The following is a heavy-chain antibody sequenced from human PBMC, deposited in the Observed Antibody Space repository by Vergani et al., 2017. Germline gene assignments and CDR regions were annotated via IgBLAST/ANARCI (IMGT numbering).Heavy chain of an antibody. Sequence: EVQLLESGGGLVQPGGSLRLSCAASGFTFSSYAMSWVRQAPGKGLEWVSAISGSGGSTYYADSVKGRFTISRDNSKNTLYLQMNSLGAEDTAVYYCAKDRGYSDGYRYYYYGMDVWGQGTTVTVSS. CDR2: ISGSGGST. CDR1: GFTFSSYA. CDR3: AKDRGYSDGYRYYYYGMDV. J-gene: IGHJ6*02. D-gene: IGHD5-18*01. V-gene: IGHV3-23*01.